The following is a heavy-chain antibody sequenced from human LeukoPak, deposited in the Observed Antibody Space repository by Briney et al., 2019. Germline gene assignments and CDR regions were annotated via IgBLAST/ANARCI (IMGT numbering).Heavy chain of an antibody. CDR2: ISGSADST. Sequence: GGSLRLSCAASGFTFSSYAMTWVRQAPGKGLEWVSAISGSADSTYYADSVKDRFTISRDNSKNTLYLQMNSLRDEDTAVYYCANPTADYNSGYWGQGTLVTVSS. CDR3: ANPTADYNSGY. D-gene: IGHD4-11*01. V-gene: IGHV3-23*01. CDR1: GFTFSSYA. J-gene: IGHJ4*02.